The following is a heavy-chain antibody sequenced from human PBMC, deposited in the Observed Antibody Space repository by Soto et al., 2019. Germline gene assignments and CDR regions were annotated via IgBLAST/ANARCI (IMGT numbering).Heavy chain of an antibody. V-gene: IGHV4-39*01. CDR3: TRGYFDGTLYYQPGE. Sequence: QVQLQESGPGLVKPSETLSLTCTVSGDSVSSDNVHWGWIRLPPGKGLEWIGVRYYTGTTHYNPSLESRVTISVATSKNQCSLKLSSVTAPDTAVYSCTRGYFDGTLYYQPGEWGPGTLVTVSS. CDR2: RYYTGTT. CDR1: GDSVSSDNVH. J-gene: IGHJ4*02. D-gene: IGHD3-9*01.